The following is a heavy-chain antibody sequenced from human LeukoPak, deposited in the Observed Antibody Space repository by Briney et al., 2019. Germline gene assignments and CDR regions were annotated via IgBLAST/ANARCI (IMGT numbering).Heavy chain of an antibody. V-gene: IGHV1-46*01. Sequence: ASVKVSCKASGYTFTSYYMHWVRQAPGQGLEWMGIINPSGGSTSYAQKFQGRVTMTRDTSTSTVYMELSSLRSEDTAVYYCASAYTGYSTGWYVYFWYWGQGTLWTVSS. J-gene: IGHJ4*02. CDR2: INPSGGST. CDR3: ASAYTGYSTGWYVYFWY. CDR1: GYTFTSYY. D-gene: IGHD6-19*01.